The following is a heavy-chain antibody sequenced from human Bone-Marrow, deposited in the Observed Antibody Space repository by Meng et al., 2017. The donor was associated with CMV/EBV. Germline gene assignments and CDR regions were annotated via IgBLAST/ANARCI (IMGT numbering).Heavy chain of an antibody. CDR1: GYSFSSYW. J-gene: IGHJ3*02. Sequence: GGSLRLSCKGSGYSFSSYWIGWVRQMPGKGLEWMGIIYPGDSDTRYSPSFQGQVTISADKSISTAYLQWSSLKASDTAMYYWARVSTAFDIWGQGTMVTVSS. CDR3: ARVSTAFDI. V-gene: IGHV5-51*01. CDR2: IYPGDSDT.